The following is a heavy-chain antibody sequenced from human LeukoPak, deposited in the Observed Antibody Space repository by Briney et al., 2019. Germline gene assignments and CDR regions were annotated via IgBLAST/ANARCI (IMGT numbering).Heavy chain of an antibody. CDR1: GGSISSSTYY. J-gene: IGHJ4*02. CDR2: IYYSGST. Sequence: SETLSLTCTVSGGSISSSTYYWTWIRQPPGKGLEWIGSIYYSGSTYYNPSLKSRVTMSVDTSKNQFSLKLTSVSAADTAVYYCARHVQWLLGGEFDFWGQGTLVTVSS. CDR3: ARHVQWLLGGEFDF. V-gene: IGHV4-39*01. D-gene: IGHD5-12*01.